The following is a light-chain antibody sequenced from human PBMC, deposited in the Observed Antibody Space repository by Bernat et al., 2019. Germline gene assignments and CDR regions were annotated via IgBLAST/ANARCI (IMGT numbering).Light chain of an antibody. J-gene: IGLJ3*02. CDR2: DVR. Sequence: QSALTQPASVSGSPGQSITISCPGTSSDVGGYNYVSWYQQHPGRAPKLMIYDVRDRPSGISNRFSGSKSGNTASLTITRLLAQDAADYYCSSYASSSTLVFGGGTRLTVL. CDR3: SSYASSSTLV. CDR1: SSDVGGYNY. V-gene: IGLV2-14*03.